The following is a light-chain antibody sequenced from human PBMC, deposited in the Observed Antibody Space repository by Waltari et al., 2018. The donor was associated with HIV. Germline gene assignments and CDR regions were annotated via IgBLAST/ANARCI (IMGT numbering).Light chain of an antibody. J-gene: IGLJ2*01. CDR2: GVS. CDR1: TTYIGGYNY. V-gene: IGLV2-14*03. Sequence: QSALTQPASVSGSPGQSITISCNGTTTYIGGYNYVSWYQRHPDKAPKLIIFGVSNRPSGISSRFSGSKSGNTASLTISGLQAEDEADYYCCSYTKLTTHYVLFGGGTKLTVL. CDR3: CSYTKLTTHYVL.